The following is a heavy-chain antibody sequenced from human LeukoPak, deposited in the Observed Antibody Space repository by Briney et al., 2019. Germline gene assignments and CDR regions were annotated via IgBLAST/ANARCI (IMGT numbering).Heavy chain of an antibody. D-gene: IGHD3-22*01. CDR3: ARDYYDSAGGRFDY. Sequence: ASVKVSCKASGYIFTGCYMHWVRQAPGQGLEWMGWINPNSGGTNYAQKFQGRVTMTRDTSIRTVYMELSSLRSDDTAFYYCARDYYDSAGGRFDYWGQGALVIVSS. CDR2: INPNSGGT. CDR1: GYIFTGCY. V-gene: IGHV1-2*02. J-gene: IGHJ4*02.